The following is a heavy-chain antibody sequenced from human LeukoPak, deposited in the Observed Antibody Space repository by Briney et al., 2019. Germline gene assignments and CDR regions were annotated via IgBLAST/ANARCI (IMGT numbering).Heavy chain of an antibody. D-gene: IGHD5-24*01. J-gene: IGHJ6*02. CDR3: AGGHYNLDV. CDR2: IGTSSSYT. V-gene: IGHV3-11*03. CDR1: GFTFSDYY. Sequence: GGSLRLSCAASGFTFSDYYMSWIRQAPGKGLEWVSYIGTSSSYTNYADSVRGRFTISRDNAKNSLYLQMNSLRAEDTAVYYCAGGHYNLDVWGQGTTVTVSS.